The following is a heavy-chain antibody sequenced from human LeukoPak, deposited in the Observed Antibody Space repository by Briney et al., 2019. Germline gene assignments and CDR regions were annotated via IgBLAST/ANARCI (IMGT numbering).Heavy chain of an antibody. CDR3: ARKWLTRGGMDV. CDR1: GGSISSSNW. J-gene: IGHJ6*04. V-gene: IGHV4-4*02. Sequence: SETLSLTCAVSGGSISSSNWWSWVRQPPGKGLEWIGEIYHSGSTNYNPSLKSRVTISVDTSKNQFSLKLSSVTAADTAVYYCARKWLTRGGMDVWGKGTTVTVSS. D-gene: IGHD5-24*01. CDR2: IYHSGST.